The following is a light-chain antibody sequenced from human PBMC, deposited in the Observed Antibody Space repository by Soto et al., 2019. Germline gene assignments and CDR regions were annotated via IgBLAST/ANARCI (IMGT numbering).Light chain of an antibody. J-gene: IGKJ4*01. CDR3: LQDYNYPLT. CDR2: AAS. V-gene: IGKV1-6*01. Sequence: AIQMTQSPSSLSASVRDRVTITCRASQGIRNDLGWYQQKPGKAPKLLNYAASSLQSGVPSRFSGSGSGTDFTLTISSLQPEDFATYYCLQDYNYPLTFGGGTKVEIK. CDR1: QGIRND.